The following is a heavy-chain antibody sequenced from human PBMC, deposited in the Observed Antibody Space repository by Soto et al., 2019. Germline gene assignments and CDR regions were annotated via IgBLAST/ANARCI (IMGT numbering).Heavy chain of an antibody. J-gene: IGHJ5*02. CDR1: GFSLTTRGVG. CDR2: IYCDDDK. D-gene: IGHD3-16*01. CDR3: AHIPKYYQYDWFDP. Sequence: QITLKESGPTLVKPTQTLTLTCTFSGFSLTTRGVGVGWIRQPPGKALECLALIYCDDDKRYSPSLQSRLSITKDTSKNQVVLTMTNVDPVDTATYYCAHIPKYYQYDWFDPWGQGTLVSVSS. V-gene: IGHV2-5*02.